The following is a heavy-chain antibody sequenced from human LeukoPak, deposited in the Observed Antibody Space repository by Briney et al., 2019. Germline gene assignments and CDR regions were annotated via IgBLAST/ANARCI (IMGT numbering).Heavy chain of an antibody. V-gene: IGHV4-34*01. Sequence: SETLSLTCAVYGGSFSGYYWSWIRQPPGKGLEWIGEINHSGSTNYNPSLKSRVTISVDTSKNQFSLKLSSVTAADTAVYYCARARWRELLDYWGQGTLVTVSS. CDR2: INHSGST. J-gene: IGHJ4*02. CDR3: ARARWRELLDY. CDR1: GGSFSGYY. D-gene: IGHD5-18*01.